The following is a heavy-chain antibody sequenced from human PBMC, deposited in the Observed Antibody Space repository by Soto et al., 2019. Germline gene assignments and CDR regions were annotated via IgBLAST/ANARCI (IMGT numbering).Heavy chain of an antibody. V-gene: IGHV1-46*01. CDR1: GYTFTSYY. CDR2: INPSGGST. CDR3: ARAHPVFWSGYYWDSVYFDY. D-gene: IGHD3-3*01. J-gene: IGHJ4*02. Sequence: QVQLVQSGAEVKKPGASVKVSCKASGYTFTSYYMHWVRQAPGQGLEWMGIINPSGGSTSYAQKFQGRVTMTRDTSTSTVYMELSSLRSEDTAVYYCARAHPVFWSGYYWDSVYFDYWGQGTLVTVSS.